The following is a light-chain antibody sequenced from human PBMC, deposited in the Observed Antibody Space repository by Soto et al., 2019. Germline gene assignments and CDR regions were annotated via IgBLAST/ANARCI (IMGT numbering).Light chain of an antibody. V-gene: IGLV2-14*01. CDR1: SSNVGNYNF. CDR2: EVS. J-gene: IGLJ3*02. Sequence: QSVLTQPASVSGSPGQSITISCTGASSNVGNYNFVSWYQQHPGKAPQLMIYEVSNRPSGVSNRLAGSKSGNTAPLTFSGLQAEDEADYYCSSFTSSSTRVFGGGTKLTVL. CDR3: SSFTSSSTRV.